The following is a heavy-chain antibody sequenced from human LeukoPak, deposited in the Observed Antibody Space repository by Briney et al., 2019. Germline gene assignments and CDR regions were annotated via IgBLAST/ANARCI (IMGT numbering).Heavy chain of an antibody. D-gene: IGHD3-22*01. CDR2: IYYLGAT. V-gene: IGHV4-59*01. Sequence: SETLSLTCTVSGGSISSDYWSWIRQPPGKGLEWIGYIYYLGATNYNPSLESRVAISADTSKTQFSLKATSVTAADTAVYYCAKEGSSGLFDSWGQGILVTVSS. J-gene: IGHJ4*02. CDR3: AKEGSSGLFDS. CDR1: GGSISSDY.